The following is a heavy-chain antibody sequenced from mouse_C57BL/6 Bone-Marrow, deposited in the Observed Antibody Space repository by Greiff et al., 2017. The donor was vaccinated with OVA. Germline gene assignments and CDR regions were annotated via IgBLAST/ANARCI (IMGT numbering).Heavy chain of an antibody. Sequence: VQLQQSGAELVRPGASVKLSCKASGYTFTDYYINWVKQRPGQGLEWIARIYPGSGNTYYNEKFKGKATLTAEKSSSTAYMQLSSLTSEDSAVYFCAVTTWFAYWGQGTLVTVSA. CDR3: AVTTWFAY. CDR1: GYTFTDYY. V-gene: IGHV1-76*01. D-gene: IGHD2-1*01. CDR2: IYPGSGNT. J-gene: IGHJ3*01.